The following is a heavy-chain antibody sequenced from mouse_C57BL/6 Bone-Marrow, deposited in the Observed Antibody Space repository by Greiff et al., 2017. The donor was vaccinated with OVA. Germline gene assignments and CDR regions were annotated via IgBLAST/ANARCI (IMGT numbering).Heavy chain of an antibody. V-gene: IGHV1-59*01. CDR1: GYTFTSYW. CDR3: ARPDYGSPYWYFDV. D-gene: IGHD1-1*01. CDR2: IDPSDSYT. Sequence: QVQLQQPGAELVRPGTSVKLSCKASGYTFTSYWMHWVKQRPGQGLEWIGVIDPSDSYTNYNQKFKGKATLTVAKSSGTAYMQLSSLTSEDSAVYYCARPDYGSPYWYFDVWGTGTTVTVSS. J-gene: IGHJ1*03.